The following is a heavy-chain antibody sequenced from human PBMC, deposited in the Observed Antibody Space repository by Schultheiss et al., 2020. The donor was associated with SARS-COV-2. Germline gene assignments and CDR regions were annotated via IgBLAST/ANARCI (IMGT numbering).Heavy chain of an antibody. D-gene: IGHD3-9*01. CDR1: GFTFSDSG. Sequence: GGSLRLSCVGSGFTFSDSGIHWVRQASGKGLEWVSSISSSSSYIYYADSVKGRFTISRDNAKNSLYLQMNSLRSEDTAVYYCARGGDFDWLTYVGYWGQGTLVTVSS. J-gene: IGHJ4*02. V-gene: IGHV3-21*01. CDR3: ARGGDFDWLTYVGY. CDR2: ISSSSSYI.